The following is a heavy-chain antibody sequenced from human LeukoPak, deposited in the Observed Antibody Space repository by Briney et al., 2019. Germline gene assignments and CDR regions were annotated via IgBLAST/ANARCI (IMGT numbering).Heavy chain of an antibody. CDR3: ASGLRLGY. CDR2: IKQDGSEK. J-gene: IGHJ4*02. V-gene: IGHV3-7*01. CDR1: GFSFSNYW. Sequence: GGSLRLSCAASGFSFSNYWMSWVRQAPGKGLEWVANIKQDGSEKYYVDSVKGRFTISRDNAKNSLYPQMNSLRAEDTAVYYCASGLRLGYWGQGALVIVSS. D-gene: IGHD4-17*01.